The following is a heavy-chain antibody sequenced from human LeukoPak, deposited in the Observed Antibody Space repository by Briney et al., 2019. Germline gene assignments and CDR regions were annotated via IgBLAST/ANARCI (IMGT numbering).Heavy chain of an antibody. V-gene: IGHV5-51*01. CDR2: IYPGDSDT. Sequence: LGESLKISCKGSGYSFTSYWIGWVRQMPGKGLEWMGVIYPGDSDTRYSPSFQGQVTISADKSISTAYLQWSSLKASDTAMYYCARHVSRDGHTMSGDYWGQGTLVTVSS. D-gene: IGHD5-24*01. CDR3: ARHVSRDGHTMSGDY. CDR1: GYSFTSYW. J-gene: IGHJ4*02.